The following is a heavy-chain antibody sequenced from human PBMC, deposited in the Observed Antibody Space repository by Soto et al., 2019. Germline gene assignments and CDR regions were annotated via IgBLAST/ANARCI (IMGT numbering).Heavy chain of an antibody. CDR2: IYYSGST. Sequence: SDTLSLTCTVLGFSICSSYWSWIRQPPGTGLEWIGYIYYSGSTNYNPSLKSRVTISVDTSKNQFSLKLSSVTAADTAVYYCARDMVDRSSSWTNYYYYGMDVWGQGTTVTVS. J-gene: IGHJ6*02. CDR1: GFSICSSY. CDR3: ARDMVDRSSSWTNYYYYGMDV. V-gene: IGHV4-59*01. D-gene: IGHD6-13*01.